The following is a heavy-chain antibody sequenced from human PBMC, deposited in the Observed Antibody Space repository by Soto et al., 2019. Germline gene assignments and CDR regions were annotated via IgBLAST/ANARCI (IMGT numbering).Heavy chain of an antibody. J-gene: IGHJ6*02. Sequence: ASVNGSCKTSGYTFSTYYINWVREAPGQGLEWMGWMNPNSGDTGYAQKFLGRLTMTRDSSIRTVYMELSSLSSEDTAVYYCARVNYYGSGSYQDFFYFYALDVWGQGTTVTVSS. D-gene: IGHD3-10*01. CDR2: MNPNSGDT. CDR3: ARVNYYGSGSYQDFFYFYALDV. CDR1: GYTFSTYY. V-gene: IGHV1-8*01.